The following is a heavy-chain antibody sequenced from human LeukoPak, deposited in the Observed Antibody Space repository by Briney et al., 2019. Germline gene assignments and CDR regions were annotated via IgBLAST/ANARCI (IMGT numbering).Heavy chain of an antibody. CDR1: GFTFSSHW. CDR2: IFSGGSST. Sequence: QPGGSLRLSCASSGFTFSSHWMHWVRQAPGKGLVWVSRIFSGGSSTSYADSVKGRITIFRDNAKNTLYLQMNSLRDEDTAVYYCARGHVPGSDRHWDYWGQGILVTVSS. D-gene: IGHD3-10*01. J-gene: IGHJ4*02. CDR3: ARGHVPGSDRHWDY. V-gene: IGHV3-74*01.